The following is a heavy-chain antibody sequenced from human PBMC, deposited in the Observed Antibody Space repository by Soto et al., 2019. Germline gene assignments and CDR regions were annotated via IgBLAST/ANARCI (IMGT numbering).Heavy chain of an antibody. CDR3: AREGVSSGWYGNYYGMDV. D-gene: IGHD6-19*01. CDR2: TYYRSKWYN. CDR1: RDSVSSNSAA. Sequence: SQTLSLTCAISRDSVSSNSAAWNWIRQSPSRGLEWLGRTYYRSKWYNDYAVSVKSRITINPDTSKNQFSLQLNSVTPEDTAVYYCAREGVSSGWYGNYYGMDVWGQGTRVTVSS. V-gene: IGHV6-1*01. J-gene: IGHJ6*02.